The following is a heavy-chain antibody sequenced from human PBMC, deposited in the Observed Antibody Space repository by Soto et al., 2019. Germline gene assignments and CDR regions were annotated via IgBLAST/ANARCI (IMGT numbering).Heavy chain of an antibody. J-gene: IGHJ6*02. D-gene: IGHD3-22*01. Sequence: PSETLSLACVVSGGPVSWDDLYWSWIRHLPGKGLEWIANVYHTGTTYYNPSLKSRVSMSVDTSQNQFSLILASVTAADTAVYYCARALVTDYNSRDYHYYFAMDVWGQGTSVTVSS. CDR1: GGPVSWDDLY. V-gene: IGHV4-31*02. CDR3: ARALVTDYNSRDYHYYFAMDV. CDR2: VYHTGTT.